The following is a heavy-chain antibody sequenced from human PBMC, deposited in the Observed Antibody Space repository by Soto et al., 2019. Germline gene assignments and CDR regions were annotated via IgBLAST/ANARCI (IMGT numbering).Heavy chain of an antibody. CDR2: IYSSGST. CDR1: GFTVSTNY. CDR3: AKEKGWLQSRYFDY. D-gene: IGHD5-12*01. J-gene: IGHJ4*02. V-gene: IGHV3-53*01. Sequence: GGSLRLSCAASGFTVSTNYMSWVRQAPGKGLEWVSVIYSSGSTYYADSVKGRFTISRDNSKNTLYLQMNSLRAEDTAVYYCAKEKGWLQSRYFDYWGQGTLVTVSS.